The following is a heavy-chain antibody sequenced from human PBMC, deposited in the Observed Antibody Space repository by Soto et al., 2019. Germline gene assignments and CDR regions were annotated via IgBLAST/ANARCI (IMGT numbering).Heavy chain of an antibody. Sequence: QVQLVQSGAEVKKPGASVKVSCKASGYTFTSYGISWVRQAPGQGLEWMGWISAYNGNTNYAQKLQGRVTMTTDTSTSTAYMELRRLRSDDTAVYYCERVVVVPAASLRYYYGMDVWGQGTTVTVSS. J-gene: IGHJ6*02. CDR1: GYTFTSYG. CDR2: ISAYNGNT. D-gene: IGHD2-2*01. CDR3: ERVVVVPAASLRYYYGMDV. V-gene: IGHV1-18*04.